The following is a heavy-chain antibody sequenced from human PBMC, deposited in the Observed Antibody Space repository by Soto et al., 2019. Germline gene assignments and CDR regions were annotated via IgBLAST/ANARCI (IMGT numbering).Heavy chain of an antibody. CDR2: INPNSGAT. CDR1: GYTFTGYF. J-gene: IGHJ5*02. D-gene: IGHD3-3*01. Sequence: ASGKVSCKASGYTFTGYFMHWVRQAPGQGLEWMGCINPNSGATKYAQKFQGRVTLTRDTSINTAYMEMSMLRSDDTAVYYCARGGGTILAPLPWGQGTPVTVSS. V-gene: IGHV1-2*02. CDR3: ARGGGTILAPLP.